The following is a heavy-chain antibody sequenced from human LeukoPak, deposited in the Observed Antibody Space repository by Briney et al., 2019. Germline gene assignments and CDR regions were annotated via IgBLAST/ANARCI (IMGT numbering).Heavy chain of an antibody. V-gene: IGHV3-21*01. CDR2: ISSSSSYI. Sequence: GGSLRLSCAASGFTFSSYSMNWVRQAPEKGLEWVSSISSSSSYIYYADSVKGRFTISRDNAKNSLYLQMNSLRAEDTAVYYCASEPRYQLHIDYWGQGTLVTVSS. D-gene: IGHD2-2*01. CDR3: ASEPRYQLHIDY. J-gene: IGHJ4*02. CDR1: GFTFSSYS.